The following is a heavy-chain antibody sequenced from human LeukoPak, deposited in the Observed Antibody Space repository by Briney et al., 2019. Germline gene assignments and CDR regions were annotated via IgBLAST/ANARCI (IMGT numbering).Heavy chain of an antibody. J-gene: IGHJ6*02. CDR1: GGSISSSSYY. CDR2: IYYIGST. V-gene: IGHV4-39*01. Sequence: PSEILSLTCTVSGGSISSSSYYWGWIRQPPGKGLEWIGSIYYIGSTYYNPSLKSRVTISVDTSKNQFSLKLSSVTAADTAVYYCARHPPLNYGMDVWGQGTTVTVSS. CDR3: ARHPPLNYGMDV.